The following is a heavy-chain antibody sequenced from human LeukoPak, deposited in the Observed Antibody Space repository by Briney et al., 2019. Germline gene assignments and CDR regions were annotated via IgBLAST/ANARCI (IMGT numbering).Heavy chain of an antibody. D-gene: IGHD3-22*01. Sequence: GGSLRLSCATSGFTLSSYAMHWVRQAPGKGLEWVAVISYDGSNKYYADSVKGRFTISRDNSKNTLYLQMNSLRAEDTAVYYCARDSPRIVVVTTTANRGYFQHWGQGTLVTVSS. CDR2: ISYDGSNK. CDR1: GFTLSSYA. V-gene: IGHV3-30-3*01. CDR3: ARDSPRIVVVTTTANRGYFQH. J-gene: IGHJ1*01.